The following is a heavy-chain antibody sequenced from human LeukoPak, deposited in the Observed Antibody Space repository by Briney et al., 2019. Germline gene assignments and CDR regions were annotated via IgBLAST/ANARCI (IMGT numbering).Heavy chain of an antibody. J-gene: IGHJ4*02. V-gene: IGHV3-33*01. CDR2: ISHDVSNK. D-gene: IGHD1-26*01. CDR3: ARGSGSYDY. CDR1: GFPFSTYG. Sequence: GGSLRLSCAASGFPFSTYGMHWVRQAPGKGLEWVAVISHDVSNKYYADSVKGRFTISRDNSKDTLYLQMNSLRAEATAVYYCARGSGSYDYWGQGTLVTVSS.